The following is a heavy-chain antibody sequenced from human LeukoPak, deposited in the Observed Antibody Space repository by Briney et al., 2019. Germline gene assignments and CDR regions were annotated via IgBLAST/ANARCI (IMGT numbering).Heavy chain of an antibody. V-gene: IGHV3-23*01. CDR1: GLTFSGYA. D-gene: IGHD2-15*01. CDR2: ITSGFTP. CDR3: AKDYSDSRVADVFFEY. Sequence: TGGSLRLSCAASGLTFSGYAMSWFRQAPGKGLEWVSGITSGFTPHYADSVKGRFTISRDNSKNTFHLQLNSLRAEDTAVYYCAKDYSDSRVADVFFEYWGQGTLVTVSS. J-gene: IGHJ4*02.